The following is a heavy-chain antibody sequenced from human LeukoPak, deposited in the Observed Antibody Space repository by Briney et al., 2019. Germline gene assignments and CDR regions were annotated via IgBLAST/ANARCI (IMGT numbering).Heavy chain of an antibody. D-gene: IGHD2-21*02. CDR1: GGSISSGDYY. V-gene: IGHV4-30-4*01. CDR3: ASLPLLCGGDCYSYPPF. J-gene: IGHJ4*02. Sequence: PSETLSLTCTVSGGSISSGDYYWSWIRQPPGKGLEWIGYIYYSGSTYYNPSLKSRVTISVDTSKNQFSLKLSSVTAADTAVYYCASLPLLCGGDCYSYPPFWGQGTLVTVSS. CDR2: IYYSGST.